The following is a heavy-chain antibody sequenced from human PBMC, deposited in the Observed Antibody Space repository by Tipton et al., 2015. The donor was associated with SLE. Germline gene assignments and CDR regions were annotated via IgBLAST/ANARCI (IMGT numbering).Heavy chain of an antibody. D-gene: IGHD2-2*01. CDR1: GSSINNYY. V-gene: IGHV4-4*07. J-gene: IGHJ4*02. CDR3: ARVYSSSTSCLFDY. CDR2: IYTSGSN. Sequence: TLSLTCTVSGSSINNYYWSWIRQPAGKGLEWIGRIYTSGSNNYNPSLKSRVTMSVDTSKNQFSLKLSSVTAADTAMYYCARVYSSSTSCLFDYWGQGTLVTVSS.